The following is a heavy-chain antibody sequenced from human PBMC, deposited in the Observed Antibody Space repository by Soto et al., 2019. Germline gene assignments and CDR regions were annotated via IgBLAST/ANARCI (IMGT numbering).Heavy chain of an antibody. CDR3: TTGGYCSGGSCYPPYYYYYGMDV. Sequence: EVQLVESGGGLVKPGGSLRLSCAASGFTFSNAWMSWVRQAPGKGLEWVGRIKSKTDGGTTDYAAPVKGRFTISRDDSKTTLYLQMNRLKTADTAVYYCTTGGYCSGGSCYPPYYYYYGMDVWGQGTTVTVSS. D-gene: IGHD2-15*01. CDR2: IKSKTDGGTT. J-gene: IGHJ6*02. CDR1: GFTFSNAW. V-gene: IGHV3-15*01.